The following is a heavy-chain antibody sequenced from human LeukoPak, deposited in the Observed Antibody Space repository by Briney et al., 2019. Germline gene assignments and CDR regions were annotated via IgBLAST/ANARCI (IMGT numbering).Heavy chain of an antibody. CDR1: GFTFRAYA. CDR3: AGLASDSPTDV. J-gene: IGHJ4*02. V-gene: IGHV3-23*01. D-gene: IGHD1-1*01. CDR2: ISGSGGAS. Sequence: GGSLRLSCETSGFTFRAYAMNWVRQAPGKGLEWVSAISGSGGASYHADSVKGRFTISRDNSKNTLYLQMNSLRAADTALYYCAGLASDSPTDVWGQGTLVTVSS.